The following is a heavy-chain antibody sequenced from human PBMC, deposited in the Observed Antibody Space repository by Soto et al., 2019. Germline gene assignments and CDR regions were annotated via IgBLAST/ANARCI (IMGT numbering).Heavy chain of an antibody. D-gene: IGHD3-16*01. V-gene: IGHV4-31*03. CDR2: IYYSGST. J-gene: IGHJ5*02. Sequence: TLSLTCTVSGGSISSGGYYWSWIRQHPGKGLEWIGYIYYSGSTYYNPSLKSRVTISVDTSKNQFSLKLSSVTAADTAVYYCARARYVWGGRWFDPWGQGTLVTVSS. CDR1: GGSISSGGYY. CDR3: ARARYVWGGRWFDP.